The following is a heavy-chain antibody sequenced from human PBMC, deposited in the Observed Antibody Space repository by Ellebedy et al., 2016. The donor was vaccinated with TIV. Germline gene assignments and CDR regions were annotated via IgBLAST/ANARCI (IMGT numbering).Heavy chain of an antibody. D-gene: IGHD3-22*01. J-gene: IGHJ4*02. V-gene: IGHV3-23*01. Sequence: GESLKISXAASGFTFSSYAMSWVRQAPGKGLAWVSTVSGTGVSTYYADSVKGRFAISRDNSRNTLYLQMNSLRAEDTAVYYCAKVNPPLHDSSGYYSAAFNDYWGQGTLVTVSS. CDR3: AKVNPPLHDSSGYYSAAFNDY. CDR1: GFTFSSYA. CDR2: VSGTGVST.